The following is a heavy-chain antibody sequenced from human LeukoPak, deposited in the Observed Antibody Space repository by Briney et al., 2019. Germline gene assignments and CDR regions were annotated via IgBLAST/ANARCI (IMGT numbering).Heavy chain of an antibody. CDR3: ARVRVRGVTNNWFDP. CDR1: GYTFTSYD. D-gene: IGHD3-10*01. CDR2: MNPNSGGT. J-gene: IGHJ5*02. V-gene: IGHV1-2*02. Sequence: ASVKVSCNASGYTFTSYDINWVRQATGQGLEWMGWMNPNSGGTNYAQKFQGRVTMTRDTSISTAYMELSRLRSDDTAVYYCARVRVRGVTNNWFDPWGQGTLVTVSS.